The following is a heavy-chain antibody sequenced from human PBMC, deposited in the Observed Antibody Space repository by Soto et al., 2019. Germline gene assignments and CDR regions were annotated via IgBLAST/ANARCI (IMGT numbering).Heavy chain of an antibody. J-gene: IGHJ4*02. Sequence: GGSLRLSCAASGFSFSSYNMNWVRQSPGKGLEWVSSISLSGTYTYYADSVKGRFTVSRDNAKDSLYLQMSNLRAEDTAVYYCAKALNDYSDYDYWGQGTLVTVS. CDR2: ISLSGTYT. CDR1: GFSFSSYN. V-gene: IGHV3-21*01. D-gene: IGHD4-17*01. CDR3: AKALNDYSDYDY.